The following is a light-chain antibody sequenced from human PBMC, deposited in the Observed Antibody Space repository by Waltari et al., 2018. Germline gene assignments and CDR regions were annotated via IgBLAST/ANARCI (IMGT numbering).Light chain of an antibody. CDR2: KLS. J-gene: IGKJ4*01. V-gene: IGKV1-5*03. CDR1: QFAKDN. Sequence: DIQLTQSPSTLSASVGDRVTITCRASQFAKDNLARYPQKPGKAPKCVNHKLSRLESGDPARFSGSGFGTDFTLTISSLQSDDFATYYCQQYNTLPITFGGGTRVE. CDR3: QQYNTLPIT.